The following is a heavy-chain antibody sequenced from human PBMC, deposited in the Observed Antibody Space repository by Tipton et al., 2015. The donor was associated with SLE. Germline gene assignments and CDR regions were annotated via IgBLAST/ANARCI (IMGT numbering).Heavy chain of an antibody. CDR1: CGSISSSSYY. CDR2: IYYSGST. Sequence: TLSLTCTVSCGSISSSSYYWGWIRQPPGKGLEWIGSIYYSGSTYYNPSLKSRVTMSVDTSKNQVSLKLASVTAADTAVYYCARDGSVSPLDVWGQGTSVVVSS. CDR3: ARDGSVSPLDV. D-gene: IGHD5/OR15-5a*01. V-gene: IGHV4-39*07. J-gene: IGHJ3*01.